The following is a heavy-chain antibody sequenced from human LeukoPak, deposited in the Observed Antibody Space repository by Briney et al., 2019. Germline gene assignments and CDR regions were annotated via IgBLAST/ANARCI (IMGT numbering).Heavy chain of an antibody. J-gene: IGHJ4*02. CDR1: GGSISSYY. CDR2: NYTSGST. V-gene: IGHV4-4*07. Sequence: SETLSLTCTVSGGSISSYYWSWIRQPAGKGLEWIGRNYTSGSTNYNPSLKSRVTMSVDTSKNQFSLKLSSVTAADTAVYYCARGASTNYYDSSGYYPFYFDYWGQGTLVTVSS. CDR3: ARGASTNYYDSSGYYPFYFDY. D-gene: IGHD3-22*01.